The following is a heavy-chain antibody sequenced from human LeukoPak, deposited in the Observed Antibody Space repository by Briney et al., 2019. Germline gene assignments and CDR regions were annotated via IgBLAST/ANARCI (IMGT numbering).Heavy chain of an antibody. CDR2: INPNRGGT. D-gene: IGHD3-10*01. V-gene: IGHV1-2*02. CDR1: GYTFTGYY. CDR3: ARDGFRGANAPYFDY. Sequence: ASVKVSCKASGYTFTGYYMHWVRQAPGQGLKWMGWINPNRGGTNYAQKFQGRVTMTRDTSISTAYMEPSRLRSDDTAVYYCARDGFRGANAPYFDYWGQGTLVTVSS. J-gene: IGHJ4*02.